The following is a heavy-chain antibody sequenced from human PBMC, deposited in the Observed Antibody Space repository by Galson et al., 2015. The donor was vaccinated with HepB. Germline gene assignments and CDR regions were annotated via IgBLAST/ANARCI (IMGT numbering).Heavy chain of an antibody. V-gene: IGHV1-18*04. CDR3: ARDIAASGGSCRCGY. J-gene: IGHJ4*02. D-gene: IGHD2-15*01. CDR1: GYTFTSYG. CDR2: ISAYNGNT. Sequence: SVKVSCKASGYTFTSYGISWVRQAPGQGLEWMGWISAYNGNTNYAQKLQGRVTMTTDTSTSTAYMELRSLRSDDTAVYYCARDIAASGGSCRCGYWGQGTLVTVSS.